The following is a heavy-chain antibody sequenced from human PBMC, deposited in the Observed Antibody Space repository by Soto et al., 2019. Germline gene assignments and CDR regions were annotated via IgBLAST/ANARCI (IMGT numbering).Heavy chain of an antibody. CDR2: IYYSGST. D-gene: IGHD1-1*01. V-gene: IGHV4-59*01. CDR3: ARAQPRHWNEHYYYYYYMDV. Sequence: SETLSLTCTVSGGSISSYYWSWIRQPPGKGLEWIGYIYYSGSTNYNPSLKSRVTISVDTSKNQFSLKLSSVTAADTAVYYCARAQPRHWNEHYYYYYYMDVWGKGTTVTVSS. J-gene: IGHJ6*03. CDR1: GGSISSYY.